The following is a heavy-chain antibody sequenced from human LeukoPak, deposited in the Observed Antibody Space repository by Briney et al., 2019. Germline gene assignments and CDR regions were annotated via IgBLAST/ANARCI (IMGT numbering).Heavy chain of an antibody. J-gene: IGHJ4*02. CDR3: AKSVESAVTTNPYFDY. Sequence: PGGSLRLSCAASGFTFSDYAMSWVRQAPGKGLKWVSVISGSGGSTYNADSVKGRFTISRDNSKNTLNLQMNSLRAEDTAVYYCAKSVESAVTTNPYFDYWGQGTLVTVSS. CDR2: ISGSGGST. D-gene: IGHD4-17*01. V-gene: IGHV3-23*01. CDR1: GFTFSDYA.